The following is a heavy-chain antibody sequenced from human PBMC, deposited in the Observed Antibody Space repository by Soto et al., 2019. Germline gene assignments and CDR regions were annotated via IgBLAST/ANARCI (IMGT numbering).Heavy chain of an antibody. J-gene: IGHJ4*02. Sequence: QVQLVQSGAEEKKPGASVKVSCKASGYTFTSYAMHWVRQAPGQRLESMGWINAGNGNTKYSQKFQGRVTITRDTSASTAYMELSSLRSEDTAVYYCARERSVGATYKGLHYFDYWGQGTLVTVSS. CDR3: ARERSVGATYKGLHYFDY. D-gene: IGHD1-26*01. CDR2: INAGNGNT. CDR1: GYTFTSYA. V-gene: IGHV1-3*05.